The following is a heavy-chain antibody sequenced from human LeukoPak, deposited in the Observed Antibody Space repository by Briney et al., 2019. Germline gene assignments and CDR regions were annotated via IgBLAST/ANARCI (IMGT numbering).Heavy chain of an antibody. D-gene: IGHD6-19*01. CDR2: ITRNGNTI. CDR3: AKDLEASYSGWYFDY. J-gene: IGHJ4*02. CDR1: GFTFSSYG. Sequence: GGPLRLSCAASGFTFSSYGMSWVRQAPGKGLEWVSSITRNGNTIYYADSVKGRYTISRDNAKNTLSLQMNSLRAEDTAVYYCAKDLEASYSGWYFDYWGRGTLVTVSS. V-gene: IGHV3-23*01.